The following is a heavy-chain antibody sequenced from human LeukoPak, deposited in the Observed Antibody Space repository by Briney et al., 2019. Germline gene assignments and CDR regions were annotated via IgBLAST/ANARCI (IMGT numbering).Heavy chain of an antibody. J-gene: IGHJ4*02. Sequence: TGGSLRLSCAASGFTFSSYGMHWVRQAPGKGLEWVAFIRYDGSNKYYADSVKGRFTISRDNSKNTLHLQMNSLRAEDTAVYYCAKAPTIFGVVTEYYFDYWGQGTLVTVSS. D-gene: IGHD3-3*01. CDR2: IRYDGSNK. V-gene: IGHV3-30*02. CDR3: AKAPTIFGVVTEYYFDY. CDR1: GFTFSSYG.